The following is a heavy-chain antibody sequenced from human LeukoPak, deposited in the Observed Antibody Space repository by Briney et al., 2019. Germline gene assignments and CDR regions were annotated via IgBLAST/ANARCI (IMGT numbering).Heavy chain of an antibody. D-gene: IGHD2-21*02. V-gene: IGHV3-9*01. J-gene: IGHJ4*02. CDR3: AKTATSPYYFDY. Sequence: GGSLRLSCAASGFTFDGYAMHWVRQAPGKGLEWVSGISWNSGSIGYADSVKGRFTISRDNAKNSLYLQMNSLRAEDTALYYCAKTATSPYYFDYWGQGTLVTVSS. CDR1: GFTFDGYA. CDR2: ISWNSGSI.